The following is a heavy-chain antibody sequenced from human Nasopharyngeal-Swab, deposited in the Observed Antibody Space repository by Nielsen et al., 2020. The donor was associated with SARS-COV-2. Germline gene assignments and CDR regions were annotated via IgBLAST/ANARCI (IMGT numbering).Heavy chain of an antibody. D-gene: IGHD6-19*01. J-gene: IGHJ4*02. CDR1: GGSISSGDYY. Sequence: LRLSCTVSGGSISSGDYYWSWIRQPPGKGLEWIGYIYYSGSTYYNPSFKSRVTISVDTSKNQFSLKLSPVTAADTAVYYCARTGYSSGWYFILGYWGQGTLVTVSS. CDR2: IYYSGST. CDR3: ARTGYSSGWYFILGY. V-gene: IGHV4-30-4*01.